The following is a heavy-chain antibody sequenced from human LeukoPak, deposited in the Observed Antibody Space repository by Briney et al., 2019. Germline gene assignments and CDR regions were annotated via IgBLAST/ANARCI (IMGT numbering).Heavy chain of an antibody. Sequence: GASAKVSCKASGGTFSSYAISWVRQAPGQGLEWMGGIIPIFGTANYAQKFQGRVTITADESTSTAYMELSSLRSEDTAIYYCARALWNSGYPFDYWGQGTLVTVSS. J-gene: IGHJ4*02. CDR3: ARALWNSGYPFDY. D-gene: IGHD5-12*01. V-gene: IGHV1-69*13. CDR2: IIPIFGTA. CDR1: GGTFSSYA.